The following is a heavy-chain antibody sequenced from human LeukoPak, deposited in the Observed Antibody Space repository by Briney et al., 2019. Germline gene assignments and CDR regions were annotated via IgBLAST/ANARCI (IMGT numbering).Heavy chain of an antibody. D-gene: IGHD6-13*01. CDR2: IKYDGSEK. CDR3: ARDIKAAGLFFDY. CDR1: GFTFSSYW. J-gene: IGHJ4*02. V-gene: IGHV3-7*01. Sequence: PGGSLRLSCAASGFTFSSYWMSWVRQAPGKGLEWVANIKYDGSEKDYVDSVKGRFTISRDNAKNSLHLQMNSLRAEDTAVYYCARDIKAAGLFFDYWGQGTLVTVSS.